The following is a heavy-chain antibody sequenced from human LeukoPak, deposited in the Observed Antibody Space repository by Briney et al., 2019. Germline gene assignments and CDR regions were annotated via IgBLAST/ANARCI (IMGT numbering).Heavy chain of an antibody. V-gene: IGHV3-33*01. CDR3: ARDEVTTPRD. CDR2: MWYDGSNK. CDR1: GFTFSSYG. J-gene: IGHJ4*02. Sequence: GGSLRLSCAASGFTFSSYGMHWVRQAPGKGLEWVAVMWYDGSNKYYADSVKGRFTISRDNTKNTLYLQMHSLRAEDTAVYYCARDEVTTPRDWGQGTLVTVSS. D-gene: IGHD4-17*01.